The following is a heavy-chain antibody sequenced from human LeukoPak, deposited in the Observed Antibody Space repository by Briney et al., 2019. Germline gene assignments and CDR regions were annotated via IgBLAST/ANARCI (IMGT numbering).Heavy chain of an antibody. J-gene: IGHJ4*02. CDR2: IYYDGTNK. Sequence: GGSLRLFCAASGFTFSSYAIHWVRQAPGQGLEWVAVIYYDGTNKYYADSVKGRFTVSRDNSKNTLYLHMYSLRVEDTAVYYCARDRAARVLSYFDYWGQGTLVTVSS. V-gene: IGHV3-33*01. D-gene: IGHD4/OR15-4a*01. CDR1: GFTFSSYA. CDR3: ARDRAARVLSYFDY.